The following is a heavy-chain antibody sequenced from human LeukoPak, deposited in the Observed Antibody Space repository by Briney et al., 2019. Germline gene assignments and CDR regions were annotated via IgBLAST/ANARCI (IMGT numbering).Heavy chain of an antibody. J-gene: IGHJ4*02. CDR3: ARGLAAADIDY. CDR2: INPSGGST. V-gene: IGHV1-46*01. Sequence: ASVKVSCKASGGTFSSYAVSWVRQAPGQGLEWMGIINPSGGSTSYAQKFQGRVTMTRDTSTSTVYMELSSLRSEDTAVYYCARGLAAADIDYWGQGTLVTVSS. CDR1: GGTFSSYA. D-gene: IGHD6-13*01.